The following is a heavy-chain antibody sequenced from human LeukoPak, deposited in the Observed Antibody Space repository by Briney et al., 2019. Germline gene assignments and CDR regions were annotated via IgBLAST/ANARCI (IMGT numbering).Heavy chain of an antibody. Sequence: PGGSLRLSCAVSGFPFSIYEMNWVRQGPGKGLEWVSNIGSSGTTRYYADSVKGRFSISRDNAKNSLYLQMNSLRVEDTGVYYCALLAVASDFDYWGQGALVTVSS. CDR1: GFPFSIYE. CDR2: IGSSGTTR. J-gene: IGHJ4*02. V-gene: IGHV3-48*03. CDR3: ALLAVASDFDY. D-gene: IGHD6-19*01.